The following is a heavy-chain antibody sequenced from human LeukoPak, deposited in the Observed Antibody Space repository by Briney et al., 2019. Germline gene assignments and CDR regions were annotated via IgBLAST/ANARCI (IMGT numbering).Heavy chain of an antibody. V-gene: IGHV4-39*01. CDR2: FFYSGTT. D-gene: IGHD1-14*01. CDR1: DGSISSYY. J-gene: IGHJ4*02. CDR3: ARHDGSNNLDY. Sequence: SETLSLTCTVSDGSISSYYWGWIRQPPGKVLEWLGIFFYSGTTYYKPSLKTRVPISVDTSKNQFSLKLSSVTAADTAVYYCARHDGSNNLDYWGQGTLVTVSS.